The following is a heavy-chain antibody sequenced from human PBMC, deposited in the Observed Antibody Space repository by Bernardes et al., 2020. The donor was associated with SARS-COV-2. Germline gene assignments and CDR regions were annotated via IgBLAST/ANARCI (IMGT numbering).Heavy chain of an antibody. CDR3: ARGGSIIGTMIVVAMRFDP. CDR1: GGSFSGYY. Sequence: LSLTCAVYGGSFSGYYWSWIRQPPGKGLEWIGEINHSGSTNYNPSLKSRVTISEDTSKNQCSLKLSSGTAADTAVYYCARGGSIIGTMIVVAMRFDPWGQGTLVTVSS. J-gene: IGHJ5*02. D-gene: IGHD3-22*01. V-gene: IGHV4-34*01. CDR2: INHSGST.